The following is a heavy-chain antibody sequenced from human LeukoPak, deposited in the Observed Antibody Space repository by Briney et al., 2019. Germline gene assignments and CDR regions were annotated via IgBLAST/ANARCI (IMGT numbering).Heavy chain of an antibody. CDR1: GGSFSGYY. Sequence: SETLSLTCAVYGGSFSGYYWSWIRQPPGKGLEWIGEINHSGSTNYNPSLKSRVTISVDTSKNQFSLKLSSVTAADTAVYYCAISSGYSYGYGIGYWGQGTLVTVSS. J-gene: IGHJ4*02. D-gene: IGHD5-18*01. V-gene: IGHV4-34*01. CDR2: INHSGST. CDR3: AISSGYSYGYGIGY.